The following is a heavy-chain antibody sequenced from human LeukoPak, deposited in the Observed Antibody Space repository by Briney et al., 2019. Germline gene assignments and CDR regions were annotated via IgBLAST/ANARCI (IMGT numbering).Heavy chain of an antibody. CDR3: ARDPMMTTVTTHFDY. Sequence: PGGSLRLSCAASGFTFSDYYMSWIRQAPGKGLGWVSYISSSGSTIYYADSVKGRFTISRDNAKNSLYLQMNSLRAEDTAVYYCARDPMMTTVTTHFDYWGQGTLVTVSS. CDR2: ISSSGSTI. CDR1: GFTFSDYY. J-gene: IGHJ4*02. V-gene: IGHV3-11*01. D-gene: IGHD4-17*01.